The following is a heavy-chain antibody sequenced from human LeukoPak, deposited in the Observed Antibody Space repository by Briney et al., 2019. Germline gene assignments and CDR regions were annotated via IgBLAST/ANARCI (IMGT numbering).Heavy chain of an antibody. V-gene: IGHV3-23*01. CDR1: GFTFSSYA. CDR2: ISGSGGST. Sequence: GGSLRLPCAASGFTFSSYAMSWVRQAPGKGLEWVSAISGSGGSTYYADSVKGRFTISRDNSKNTLYLQMNSLRAEDTAVYYCAKDRSYYDSSGYWVFDYWGQGTLVTVSS. CDR3: AKDRSYYDSSGYWVFDY. J-gene: IGHJ4*02. D-gene: IGHD3-22*01.